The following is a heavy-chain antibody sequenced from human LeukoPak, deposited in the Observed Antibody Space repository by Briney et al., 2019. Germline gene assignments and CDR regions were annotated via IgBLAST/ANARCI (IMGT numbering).Heavy chain of an antibody. CDR2: INPNSDNT. Sequence: ASVKVSCKASGYTFTAYYMHWVRQAPGQGLEWMGWINPNSDNTNYARKFQDRVTMTRDTSISTAYMDLSRLRSDDTAVYYCARGGAAPEGYWFFDLWGRGTLVTVSS. J-gene: IGHJ2*01. V-gene: IGHV1-2*02. D-gene: IGHD6-13*01. CDR1: GYTFTAYY. CDR3: ARGGAAPEGYWFFDL.